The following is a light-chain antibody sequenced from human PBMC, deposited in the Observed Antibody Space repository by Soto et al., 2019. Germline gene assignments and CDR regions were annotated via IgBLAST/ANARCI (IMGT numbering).Light chain of an antibody. J-gene: IGLJ1*01. CDR1: SSNIGAGYG. Sequence: QSVLTQPPSVSGAPGQRVTIPCTGSSSNIGAGYGVSWFQQLPGTAPKLLIYSNNLRPSGVPDRFSGSKSGTSASLAISGLRSEDEADYYCAAWDDSLSGFVFGTGTK. CDR3: AAWDDSLSGFV. V-gene: IGLV1-47*02. CDR2: SNN.